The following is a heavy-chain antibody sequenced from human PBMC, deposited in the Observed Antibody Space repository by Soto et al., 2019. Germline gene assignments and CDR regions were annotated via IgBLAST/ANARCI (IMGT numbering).Heavy chain of an antibody. Sequence: GESLKISCKGSGYSFTSYWFSWVRQMPGKGLEWMGRIDPSDSYTNYNPSLQSRVTISIDTSKNHFSLNLNSVTAADTAVYYRARNWNLALVPAAYFDSWGQGTLVTVSS. CDR1: GYSFTSYW. CDR2: IDPSDSYT. CDR3: ARNWNLALVPAAYFDS. D-gene: IGHD2-2*01. V-gene: IGHV5-10-1*01. J-gene: IGHJ4*02.